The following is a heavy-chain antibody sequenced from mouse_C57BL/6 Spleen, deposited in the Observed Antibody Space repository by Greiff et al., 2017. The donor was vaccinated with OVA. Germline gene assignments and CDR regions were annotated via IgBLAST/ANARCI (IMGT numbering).Heavy chain of an antibody. J-gene: IGHJ4*01. Sequence: QVQLQQPGAELVMPGASVKLSCKASGYTFTSYWMHWVKQRPGQGLEWIGEIDPSDSYTNYNQKFKGKSTLTVDKSSSTAYMQLSSLPSVDSAVYYCARVTTVVASRYAMDYWGQGTSVTVSS. D-gene: IGHD1-1*01. V-gene: IGHV1-69*01. CDR1: GYTFTSYW. CDR3: ARVTTVVASRYAMDY. CDR2: IDPSDSYT.